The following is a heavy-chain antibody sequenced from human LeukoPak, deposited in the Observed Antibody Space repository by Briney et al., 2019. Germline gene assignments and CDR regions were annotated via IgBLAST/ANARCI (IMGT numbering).Heavy chain of an antibody. J-gene: IGHJ4*02. CDR3: TRSAAAGYFFDY. CDR1: GFTFGDYA. Sequence: GGSLRLSCTTSGFTFGDYAMTWVRQAPGKGLEWLGFIRSKGHGGTTEYAASVKGRFTISRDDSRSIAYLQMNSLKTEDTAVYYCTRSAAAGYFFDYWGQGTLVTVSS. CDR2: IRSKGHGGTT. V-gene: IGHV3-49*04. D-gene: IGHD6-13*01.